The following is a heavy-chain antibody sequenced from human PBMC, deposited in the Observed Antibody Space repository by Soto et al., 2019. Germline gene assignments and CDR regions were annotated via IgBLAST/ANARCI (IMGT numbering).Heavy chain of an antibody. J-gene: IGHJ4*02. D-gene: IGHD2-2*01. V-gene: IGHV3-48*02. CDR3: ARGEIVVVPAANYYFDY. CDR1: GFTFSSYS. CDR2: ISSSSSTI. Sequence: PGGSLRLSCAASGFTFSSYSMNWVRQAPGKGLEWVSYISSSSSTIYYADSVKGRFTISRDNAKNSLYLQMNSLRDEDTAVYYCARGEIVVVPAANYYFDYWGQGTLVTVSS.